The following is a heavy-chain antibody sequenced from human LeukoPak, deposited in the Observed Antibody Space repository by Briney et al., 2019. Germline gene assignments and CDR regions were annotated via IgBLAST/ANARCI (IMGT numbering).Heavy chain of an antibody. CDR2: ISAYNGNT. D-gene: IGHD6-19*01. J-gene: IGHJ4*02. CDR3: ATSAVAGTRVDY. Sequence: ASVKVSCKASGYTFTSYGISWVRQAPGQGLEWMGWISAYNGNTNCAQRLQGRVTMTTDTSTSTAYMELRSLRSEDTAVYYCATSAVAGTRVDYWGQGTLVTVSS. V-gene: IGHV1-18*01. CDR1: GYTFTSYG.